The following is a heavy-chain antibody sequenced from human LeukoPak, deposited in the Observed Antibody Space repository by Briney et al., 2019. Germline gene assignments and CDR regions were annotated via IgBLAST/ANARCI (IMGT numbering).Heavy chain of an antibody. D-gene: IGHD3-9*01. CDR2: ISAYNGNT. CDR3: ARDGAYYDILTGYHPLDY. CDR1: SYTFTSYG. V-gene: IGHV1-18*04. J-gene: IGHJ4*02. Sequence: ASVKVSCKASSYTFTSYGISWVRQAPGQGLEWMGWISAYNGNTNYAQKLQGRVTMTTDTSTSTAYMELRSLRSDDTAVYYCARDGAYYDILTGYHPLDYWGQGTLVTVSS.